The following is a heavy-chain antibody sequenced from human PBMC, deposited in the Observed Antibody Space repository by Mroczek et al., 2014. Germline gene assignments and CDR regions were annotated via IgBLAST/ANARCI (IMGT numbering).Heavy chain of an antibody. CDR2: INHSGST. CDR3: ARGLVVVPAAIVNWFDP. J-gene: IGHJ5*02. D-gene: IGHD2-2*02. V-gene: IGHV4-34*01. CDR1: GGSFSGYY. Sequence: QVQLQQWGAGLLKPSETLSLTCAVYGGSFSGYYWSWIRQPPGKGLEWIGEINHSGSTNYNPSLKSRVTISVDTSKNQFSLKLSSVTAADTAVYYCARGLVVVPAAIVNWFDPWGQGTLVTVSS.